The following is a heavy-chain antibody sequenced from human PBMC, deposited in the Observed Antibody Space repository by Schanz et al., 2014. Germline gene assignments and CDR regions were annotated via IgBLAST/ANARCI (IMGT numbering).Heavy chain of an antibody. CDR3: AREDCSATSCYFRY. D-gene: IGHD2-21*01. Sequence: DVQLVESGGGLVQSGGSLRLSCAASGFTFSNYAMTWVRQAPGKGLEWVSGMSGSGSTADYADSVKGRFTISRDNAKNSVFLQMNRLRAEDTAVYYCAREDCSATSCYFRYWGQGTLVTVSS. J-gene: IGHJ4*02. CDR2: MSGSGSTA. V-gene: IGHV3-23*04. CDR1: GFTFSNYA.